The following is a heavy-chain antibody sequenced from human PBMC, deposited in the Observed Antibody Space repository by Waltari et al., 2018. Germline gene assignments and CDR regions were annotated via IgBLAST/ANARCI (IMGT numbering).Heavy chain of an antibody. Sequence: QMQLQESSPGLVKPSETLSLTCTVSVGSISSYYWSWIRQPPGKGLEWIGYIYYCGSTNYNPCHKGRVTRSVDTSKNQFAMKLSSVTAADTAVYYCARVKGGSGSYYYLDYWGQGTLVTVSS. CDR1: VGSISSYY. V-gene: IGHV4-59*01. CDR2: IYYCGST. J-gene: IGHJ4*02. CDR3: ARVKGGSGSYYYLDY. D-gene: IGHD3-10*01.